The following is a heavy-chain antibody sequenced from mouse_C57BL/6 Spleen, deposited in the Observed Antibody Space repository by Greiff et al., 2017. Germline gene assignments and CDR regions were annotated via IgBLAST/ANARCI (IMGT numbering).Heavy chain of an antibody. CDR2: INPNYGTT. Sequence: EVKLMESGPELVKPGASVKISCKASGYSFTDYNMNWVKQSNGKSLEWIGVINPNYGTTSYNQKFKGKATLTVDQSSSTAYMQLNSLTSEDSAVYYCAAPTGTKGGFAYWGQGTLVTVSA. D-gene: IGHD4-1*01. CDR3: AAPTGTKGGFAY. V-gene: IGHV1-39*01. CDR1: GYSFTDYN. J-gene: IGHJ3*01.